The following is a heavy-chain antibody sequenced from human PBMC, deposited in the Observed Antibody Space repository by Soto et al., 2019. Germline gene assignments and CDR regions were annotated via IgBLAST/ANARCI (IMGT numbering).Heavy chain of an antibody. J-gene: IGHJ4*02. V-gene: IGHV2-5*02. Sequence: QIILKESGPTLVKPTQTLTLTCTFSGFYLSTSGVGVGWIRQPPGKALEWLALIYWDDDKRYSPSLRSRLTITKDISKHQVVLTMTNMDPVDTATYYCAHLNSGRYYFDYRGQGTLVNVSS. CDR3: AHLNSGRYYFDY. CDR2: IYWDDDK. CDR1: GFYLSTSGVG. D-gene: IGHD1-26*01.